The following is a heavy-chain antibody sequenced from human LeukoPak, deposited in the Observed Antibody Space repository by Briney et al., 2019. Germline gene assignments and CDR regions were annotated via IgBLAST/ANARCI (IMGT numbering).Heavy chain of an antibody. Sequence: GGSLRCSGAASGFTCSSYEMNWVRQAPGKGLEWVSYISSSGSTIYYADSVKGRFTISRDNAKNSLYLQMNSLRAEDTAVYYCARDRSTTHFDYWGQGTLVTASS. CDR1: GFTCSSYE. D-gene: IGHD5/OR15-5a*01. J-gene: IGHJ4*02. CDR2: ISSSGSTI. CDR3: ARDRSTTHFDY. V-gene: IGHV3-48*03.